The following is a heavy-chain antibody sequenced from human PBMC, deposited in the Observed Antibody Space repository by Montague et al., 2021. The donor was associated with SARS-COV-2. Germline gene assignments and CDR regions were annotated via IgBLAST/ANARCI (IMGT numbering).Heavy chain of an antibody. Sequence: SETLSLTCTVSGGSISSYYWSWIRQPPGKGLEWIGYIYYSGSTNYNPSHKSRVTISVDTSKNQFSLKLSSVTAADTAVYYCAREVRYYYDSSGPGAFDIWGQGTMVTVSS. D-gene: IGHD3-22*01. V-gene: IGHV4-59*01. CDR3: AREVRYYYDSSGPGAFDI. J-gene: IGHJ3*02. CDR1: GGSISSYY. CDR2: IYYSGST.